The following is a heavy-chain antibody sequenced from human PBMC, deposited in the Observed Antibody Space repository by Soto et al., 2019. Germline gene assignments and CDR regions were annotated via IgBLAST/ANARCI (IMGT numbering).Heavy chain of an antibody. J-gene: IGHJ4*02. V-gene: IGHV1-69*01. Sequence: QVQLVQSGAEVKKPGSSVKVSCKASGGTFSSYAISWVRQAPGQGLEWMGGIIPIFGTANYAQKFQGRVTITADESTSTAYMELSSLRSEDTAVYYCARDVGESLSHSGSYYPFDYWGQGTLVTVSS. D-gene: IGHD1-26*01. CDR2: IIPIFGTA. CDR3: ARDVGESLSHSGSYYPFDY. CDR1: GGTFSSYA.